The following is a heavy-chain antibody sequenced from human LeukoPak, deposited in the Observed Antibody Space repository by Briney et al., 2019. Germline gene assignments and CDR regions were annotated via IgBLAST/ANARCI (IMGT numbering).Heavy chain of an antibody. CDR1: GGSISSYY. D-gene: IGHD3-22*01. CDR2: IYYSGST. J-gene: IGHJ4*02. CDR3: ARVSIGVSLDY. Sequence: KPSETLSLSCTVSGGSISSYYWSWIRQPPGKGLEWIGYIYYSGSTNYNPSLKSRVTISVDTSKNQFSLKLSSVTAADTAVYYCARVSIGVSLDYWGQGTLVTVSS. V-gene: IGHV4-59*01.